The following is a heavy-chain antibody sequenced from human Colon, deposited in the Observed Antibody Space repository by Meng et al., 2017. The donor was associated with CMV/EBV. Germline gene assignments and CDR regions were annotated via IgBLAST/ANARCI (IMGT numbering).Heavy chain of an antibody. D-gene: IGHD5-18*01. CDR2: VSWNGSRT. CDR3: ARDPWAGRGSYCFLTLSV. V-gene: IGHV3-19*01. Sequence: GGSLRLSCAASGFTFSNSDMNWVRQAPGKGLEWVSGVSWNGSRTHYADSVKGRFIISRDNSRNFLYQQMNSLRPEDMAVYCCARDPWAGRGSYCFLTLSVWGQGTLVTVSS. CDR1: GFTFSNSD. J-gene: IGHJ4*02.